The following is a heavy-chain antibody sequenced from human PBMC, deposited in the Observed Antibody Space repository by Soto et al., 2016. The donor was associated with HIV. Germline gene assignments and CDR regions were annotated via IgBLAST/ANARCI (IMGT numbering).Heavy chain of an antibody. J-gene: IGHJ4*02. CDR2: INHSGTA. CDR1: GGSFSGYY. CDR3: ARQGELRTYDILDY. D-gene: IGHD3-9*01. Sequence: QVRLQQWGTGLLKPLETLSLNCAVYGGSFSGYYWIWIRQPPGKGLEWIGKINHSGTAKYNPSLRSRVTMSLNTSKNQFSLKINSVTAADTAVYYCARQGELRTYDILDYWGQGNLVTVS. V-gene: IGHV4-34*01.